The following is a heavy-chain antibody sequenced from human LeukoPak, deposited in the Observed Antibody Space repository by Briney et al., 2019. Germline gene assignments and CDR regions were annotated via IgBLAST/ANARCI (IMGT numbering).Heavy chain of an antibody. CDR2: INTYSGAT. J-gene: IGHJ6*03. V-gene: IGHV1-2*02. Sequence: SLWVSCKASGDTFTDHCMEWVRQGPGQGVERMGWINTYSGATLYTQTSQGRVTLSRETSIRTAYIDLSRLRADDTAVYYCARDYPDSSGSSYMDVWAKGTTVTVSS. D-gene: IGHD3-22*01. CDR3: ARDYPDSSGSSYMDV. CDR1: GDTFTDHC.